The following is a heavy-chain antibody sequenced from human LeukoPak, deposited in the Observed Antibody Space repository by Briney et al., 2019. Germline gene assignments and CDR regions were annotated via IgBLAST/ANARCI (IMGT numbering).Heavy chain of an antibody. J-gene: IGHJ4*02. V-gene: IGHV3-53*01. CDR1: GFTVSSNY. D-gene: IGHD3-3*01. Sequence: PGGSLRLSCAASGFTVSSNYMSWVRQAPGKGLEWVSIIYSDGTTNYADSVKGRFTISRDNSKNTLYLQMNSLRAEDTAVYYCAKDRRDTIFGLSDYWGQGTLVTVSS. CDR3: AKDRRDTIFGLSDY. CDR2: IYSDGTT.